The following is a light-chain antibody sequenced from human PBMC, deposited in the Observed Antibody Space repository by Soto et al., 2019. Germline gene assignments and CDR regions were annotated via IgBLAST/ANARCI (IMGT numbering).Light chain of an antibody. J-gene: IGKJ1*01. CDR1: QSVSSK. CDR3: QRYNNWPGR. V-gene: IGKV3-15*01. CDR2: GAS. Sequence: EIVLTQSPGTLSVSPGERATLSCRASQSVSSKLAWYQQKPGQAPRLLFYGASTGATGIPARFSGSGSETEFTLSISSLQSEDFAVYYCQRYNNWPGRFGQGTKVEIK.